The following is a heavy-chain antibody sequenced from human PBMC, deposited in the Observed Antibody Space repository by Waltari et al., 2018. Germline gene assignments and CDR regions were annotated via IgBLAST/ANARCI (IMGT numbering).Heavy chain of an antibody. D-gene: IGHD3-16*01. CDR1: GGSISSSSYY. J-gene: IGHJ4*02. Sequence: QLQLQESGPGLVKPSETLSLTCTVSGGSISSSSYYWGWIRQPPGKGLEWIGSIYYSVSTYYSPSLKIRVTMSLDTSKNQFSLKLSSVTAADTAVYYCARLSEYPPFYVDYWGQGSLVTVSS. CDR2: IYYSVST. CDR3: ARLSEYPPFYVDY. V-gene: IGHV4-39*07.